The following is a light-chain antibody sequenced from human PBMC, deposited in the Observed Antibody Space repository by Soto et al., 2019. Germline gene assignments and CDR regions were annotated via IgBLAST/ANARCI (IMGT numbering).Light chain of an antibody. J-gene: IGLJ2*01. CDR2: QDS. CDR3: QAWDSSPVV. Sequence: SYELTQPPSVSVSPGQTASITCSGDKLGDKYACWYQQKPGQSPVLVIYQDSKRPSGIPERFYGSNSGNTATLTISGTQAKEEADYYCQAWDSSPVVFGGGTQLTVL. V-gene: IGLV3-1*01. CDR1: KLGDKY.